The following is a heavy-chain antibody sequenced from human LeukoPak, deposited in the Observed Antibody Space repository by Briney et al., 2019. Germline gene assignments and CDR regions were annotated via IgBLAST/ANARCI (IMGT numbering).Heavy chain of an antibody. J-gene: IGHJ6*02. D-gene: IGHD1-14*01. V-gene: IGHV3-48*03. CDR1: GFTLSTYE. CDR2: IGRYGVTT. CDR3: ATLSDRNFYYSYGRDV. Sequence: PGGSLRLSCAASGFTLSTYEMNWVRQAPGKGLEWVAYIGRYGVTTYYADSVKGRFTISGDNAKNSLNLQMNSLRAEDTAVYYCATLSDRNFYYSYGRDVWGQGTTVTVS.